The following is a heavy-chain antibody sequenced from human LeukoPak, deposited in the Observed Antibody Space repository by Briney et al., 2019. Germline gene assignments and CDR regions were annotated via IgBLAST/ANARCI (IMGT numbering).Heavy chain of an antibody. CDR3: ARDWIVGATGGWPFDY. CDR1: GGSISSGRYY. J-gene: IGHJ4*02. CDR2: IYTSGIT. D-gene: IGHD1-26*01. Sequence: SQTLSLTCTVSGGSISSGRYYWSWIRQPAGKGLEWIGRIYTSGITNDNPSLKSRVTISVDTSKNQFSLKLSSVTAADTAVYYCARDWIVGATGGWPFDYWGQGTLVTVSS. V-gene: IGHV4-61*02.